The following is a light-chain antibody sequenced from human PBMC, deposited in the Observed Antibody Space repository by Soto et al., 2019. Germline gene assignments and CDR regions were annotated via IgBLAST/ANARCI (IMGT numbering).Light chain of an antibody. V-gene: IGKV3-20*01. J-gene: IGKJ1*01. CDR2: GAS. Sequence: ENVLTQSPATLSSFTGDRVTLSCRASQYINTRLAWYQHRPGQAPRLLIYGASSRATGIPDRFSGSGSGTDFTLTISRLEREDFAVYYCQQYGISPRTFCQG. CDR1: QYINTR. CDR3: QQYGISPRT.